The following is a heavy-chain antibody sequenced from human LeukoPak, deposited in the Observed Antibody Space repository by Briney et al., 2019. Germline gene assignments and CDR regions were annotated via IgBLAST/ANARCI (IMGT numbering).Heavy chain of an antibody. CDR1: GGSISGASIRGTTYH. Sequence: SETLSLTCTISGGSISGASIRGTTYHWGCVRQPPGKGLEWIGSIYYNGHTFFNPSLKSRVTMSLDTSRSQVSLKLSSVTAADTAVYYCVRSPKGTAVTANWFDPWGQGTLVTVSS. CDR2: IYYNGHT. J-gene: IGHJ5*02. D-gene: IGHD6-19*01. CDR3: VRSPKGTAVTANWFDP. V-gene: IGHV4-39*07.